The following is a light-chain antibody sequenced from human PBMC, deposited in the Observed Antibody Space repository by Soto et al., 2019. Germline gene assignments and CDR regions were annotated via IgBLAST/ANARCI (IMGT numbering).Light chain of an antibody. V-gene: IGKV1-9*01. Sequence: IQLTQSPSSLSASVGDRVTITFRTSQAISSHLAWYQQKPGKAPKLLVYVASTLQSGVPSRFSGSGSGTEFSLTIRALQPEDFATYYCQQLSRYPLTFGGGTKVDIK. CDR2: VAS. CDR1: QAISSH. J-gene: IGKJ4*01. CDR3: QQLSRYPLT.